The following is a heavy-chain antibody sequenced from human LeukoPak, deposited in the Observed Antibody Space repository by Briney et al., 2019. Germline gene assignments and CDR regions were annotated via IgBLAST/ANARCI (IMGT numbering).Heavy chain of an antibody. CDR1: GFTFSSYA. CDR2: ISGSGGST. Sequence: PGGSLRLSCAASGFTFSSYAMSWVRQAPGKGLEWVSAISGSGGSTYYADSVKGRFTISRDNSKNTLYLQMNSLRAEDTAVYYCAKVRLTYYYDSSGYFDIWGQGTMVTVSS. CDR3: AKVRLTYYYDSSGYFDI. J-gene: IGHJ3*02. V-gene: IGHV3-23*01. D-gene: IGHD3-22*01.